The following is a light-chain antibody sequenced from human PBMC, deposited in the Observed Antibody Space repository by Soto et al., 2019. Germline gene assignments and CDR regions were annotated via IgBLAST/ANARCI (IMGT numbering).Light chain of an antibody. Sequence: AIRMTQSPSSLSASTGDRVTITCRASQGISSYLAWYQQKPGKAPKLLIYAASTLQSGVPSRLSGSGSGTDFTLTISCLQSEDFATYYCQQYYSYPRITFGPGTKVDIK. CDR2: AAS. J-gene: IGKJ3*01. CDR3: QQYYSYPRIT. CDR1: QGISSY. V-gene: IGKV1-8*01.